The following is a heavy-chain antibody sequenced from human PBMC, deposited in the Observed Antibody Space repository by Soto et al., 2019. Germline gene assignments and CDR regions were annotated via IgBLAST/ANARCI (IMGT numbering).Heavy chain of an antibody. Sequence: SVKVSCKASGGTFCSYAISWVRQAPGQGLESMGGIIPIFGTANYAQKFQGRVTITADKSTSTAYMELSSLRSEDTAVYYCARDKASQGYSSSWRWNWFDPWGQGTLVTVSS. CDR1: GGTFCSYA. CDR3: ARDKASQGYSSSWRWNWFDP. CDR2: IIPIFGTA. V-gene: IGHV1-69*06. J-gene: IGHJ5*02. D-gene: IGHD6-13*01.